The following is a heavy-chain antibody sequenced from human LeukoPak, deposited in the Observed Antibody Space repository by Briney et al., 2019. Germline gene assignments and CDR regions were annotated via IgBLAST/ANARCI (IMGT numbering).Heavy chain of an antibody. CDR2: ISYDGSNK. J-gene: IGHJ4*02. Sequence: PGGSLRLSCAASGFTFSSYAMHWVRQAPGKGLEWVAVISYDGSNKYYADSVKGRFTISRDNSKNTLYLQMNSLRAEDTAVYYCARVFVGGDWSFDYWGQGTLVTVSS. D-gene: IGHD2-21*02. CDR1: GFTFSSYA. CDR3: ARVFVGGDWSFDY. V-gene: IGHV3-30-3*01.